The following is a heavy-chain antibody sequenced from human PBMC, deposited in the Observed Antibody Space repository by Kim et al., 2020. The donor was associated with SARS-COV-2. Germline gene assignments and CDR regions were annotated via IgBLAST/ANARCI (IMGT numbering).Heavy chain of an antibody. CDR3: VKVEHYFDSSGSYDTYNYCGMAV. Sequence: GGSLRLSCAASGFTFNTYGMHWVRQAPGKGLEWLALISYDGSNKYYVDSVKGRFTISRDNSKNTLYLQMNSLRAEDTAVYYCVKVEHYFDSSGSYDTYNYCGMAVWGRGTTVIVSS. V-gene: IGHV3-30*18. CDR2: ISYDGSNK. CDR1: GFTFNTYG. J-gene: IGHJ6*02. D-gene: IGHD3-22*01.